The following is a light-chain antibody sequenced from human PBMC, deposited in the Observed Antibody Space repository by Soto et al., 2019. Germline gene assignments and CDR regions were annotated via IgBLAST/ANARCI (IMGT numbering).Light chain of an antibody. CDR3: SSYTSSNTPYV. CDR1: SGFVGSFSL. Sequence: QSALAQPASVSGSPGQSITISCTGTSGFVGSFSLVSWYQHHPGKAPKLILYEVTARPSGVSSRFSGSKSGNTASLTISGLQADDEANYYCSSYTSSNTPYVFGTGTKVTVL. CDR2: EVT. J-gene: IGLJ1*01. V-gene: IGLV2-14*02.